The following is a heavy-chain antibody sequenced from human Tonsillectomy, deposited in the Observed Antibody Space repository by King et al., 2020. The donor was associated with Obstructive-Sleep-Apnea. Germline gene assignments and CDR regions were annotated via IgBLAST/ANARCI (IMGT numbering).Heavy chain of an antibody. D-gene: IGHD4-17*01. Sequence: QLQESGPGLVNPSETLSLTCTVSGGSISSYYWTWIRQPAGKGLEWIGRIYTSGRTNYNPSLKSRVTMSVDTSKKQFSLKLSSVTAADTAMYYCAREGGDYALDYWGQGTLVTVSS. CDR3: AREGGDYALDY. CDR2: IYTSGRT. V-gene: IGHV4-4*07. J-gene: IGHJ4*02. CDR1: GGSISSYY.